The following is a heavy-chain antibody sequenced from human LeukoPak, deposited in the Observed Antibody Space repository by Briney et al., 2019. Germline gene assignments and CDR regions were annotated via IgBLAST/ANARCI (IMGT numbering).Heavy chain of an antibody. J-gene: IGHJ6*02. CDR3: ARLTVAAYYYYYGMDV. D-gene: IGHD4-23*01. V-gene: IGHV4-38-2*02. Sequence: SETLSLTCTVSGYSISSGYYWGWIRQPPGKGLEWIGSIYHSGSTYYNPSLKSRVTISVDTSKNQFSLKLSSVTAADTAVYYCARLTVAAYYYYYGMDVWGQGTTVTVSS. CDR1: GYSISSGYY. CDR2: IYHSGST.